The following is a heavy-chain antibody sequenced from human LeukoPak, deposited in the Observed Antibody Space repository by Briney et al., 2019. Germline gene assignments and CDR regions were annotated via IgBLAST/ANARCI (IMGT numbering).Heavy chain of an antibody. Sequence: PSETLSLTCTVSGGSISSYYWSWIRQPPGKGLEWIGYIYYSGSTNYSPSLKSRVTISVDTSKNQFSLKLSSVTAADTAVYYCARGSSGWYAYYFDYWGQGTLVTVSS. CDR3: ARGSSGWYAYYFDY. CDR2: IYYSGST. CDR1: GGSISSYY. D-gene: IGHD6-19*01. J-gene: IGHJ4*02. V-gene: IGHV4-59*08.